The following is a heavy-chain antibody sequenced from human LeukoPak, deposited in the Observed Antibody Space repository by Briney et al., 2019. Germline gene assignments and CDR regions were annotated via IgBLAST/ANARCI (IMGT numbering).Heavy chain of an antibody. V-gene: IGHV3-30*18. CDR2: ISFDGTNK. Sequence: PGGSLRLSCAASGFTFSNYGMHWVRQAPGKGLEWVAVISFDGTNKFYADSVKGRFTISRDNSKNSLYLQVNSLRAEDTAVYYCAKGGGTGYSSSWYSNWGQGTLVTVSS. J-gene: IGHJ4*02. CDR1: GFTFSNYG. D-gene: IGHD6-13*01. CDR3: AKGGGTGYSSSWYSN.